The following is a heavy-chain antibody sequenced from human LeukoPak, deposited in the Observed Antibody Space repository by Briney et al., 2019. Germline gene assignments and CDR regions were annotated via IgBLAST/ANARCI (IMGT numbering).Heavy chain of an antibody. CDR1: GYTFTGYY. Sequence: ASVKVSCKASGYTFTGYYMHWVRQAPGQGLEWMGWINPNSGGTNYAQKFQGWVTMTRDTSISTAYMELSRLRSDDTAVYYCARGGSVLEETGDFDYWGQGTLVTVSS. V-gene: IGHV1-2*04. CDR3: ARGGSVLEETGDFDY. CDR2: INPNSGGT. D-gene: IGHD7-27*01. J-gene: IGHJ4*02.